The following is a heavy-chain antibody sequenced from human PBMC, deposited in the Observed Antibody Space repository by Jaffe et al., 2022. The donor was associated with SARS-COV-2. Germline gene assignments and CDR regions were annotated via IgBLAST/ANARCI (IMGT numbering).Heavy chain of an antibody. D-gene: IGHD6-19*01. V-gene: IGHV1-3*01. Sequence: QVQLVQSGAEVKKPGASVKVSCKASGYTFTNYALHWVRQAPGQRLEWMGWINAGDGNTKYSQKFQGRVTISRDTSASTAYMELSSLRSEDTAVYYCARGIGWPSQLDSWGQGTLVTVSS. CDR1: GYTFTNYA. CDR3: ARGIGWPSQLDS. J-gene: IGHJ5*01. CDR2: INAGDGNT.